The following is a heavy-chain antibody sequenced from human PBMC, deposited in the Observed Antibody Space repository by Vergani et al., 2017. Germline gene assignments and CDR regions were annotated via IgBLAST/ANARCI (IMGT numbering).Heavy chain of an antibody. CDR3: AKDLVDGTGIGFQH. J-gene: IGHJ1*01. V-gene: IGHV3-49*04. Sequence: EVQLVESGGGLVQPGRSLRLSCTASGFTFGDYAMSWVRQAPGKGLEGVGFIRSKAYGGTTEYAASVKGRFTISRDDSKSIAYLQMNSLKTEDTAVYYCAKDLVDGTGIGFQHWGQGTLVTVSS. CDR1: GFTFGDYA. D-gene: IGHD2-8*02. CDR2: IRSKAYGGTT.